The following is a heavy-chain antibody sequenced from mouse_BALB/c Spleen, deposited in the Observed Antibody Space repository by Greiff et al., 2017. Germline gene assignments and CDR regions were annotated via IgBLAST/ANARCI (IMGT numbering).Heavy chain of an antibody. CDR3: ASSSGSSYDYYAMDY. CDR2: ISYSGST. J-gene: IGHJ4*01. V-gene: IGHV3-8*02. CDR1: GDSITSGY. Sequence: EVMLVESGPSLVKPSQTLSLTCSVTGDSITSGYWNWIRKFPGNKLEYMGYISYSGSTYYNPSLKSRISITRDTSKNQYYLQLNSVTTEDTATYYCASSSGSSYDYYAMDYWGQGTSVTVSS. D-gene: IGHD1-1*01.